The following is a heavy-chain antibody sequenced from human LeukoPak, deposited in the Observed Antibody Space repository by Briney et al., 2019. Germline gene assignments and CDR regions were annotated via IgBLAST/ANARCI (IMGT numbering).Heavy chain of an antibody. D-gene: IGHD2-15*01. CDR2: INHSGST. CDR1: GGSFSGYY. V-gene: IGHV4-34*01. Sequence: PSETLSLTCAVYGGSFSGYYWSWIRQPPGKGLEWIGEINHSGSTNYNPSLKSRVTISVDTSKNQFSLKLSSVTAADTAVYYCAREPLPPDAFDIRGQGTMVTVSS. J-gene: IGHJ3*02. CDR3: AREPLPPDAFDI.